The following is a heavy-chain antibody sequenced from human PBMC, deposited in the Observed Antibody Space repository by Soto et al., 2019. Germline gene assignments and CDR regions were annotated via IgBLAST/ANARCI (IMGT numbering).Heavy chain of an antibody. J-gene: IGHJ4*02. CDR2: IYSGGST. D-gene: IGHD3-3*01. CDR1: GFTVSSNY. V-gene: IGHV3-53*01. Sequence: PGGSLRLSCAASGFTVSSNYMSWVRQAPGKGLEWVSLIYSGGSTHYAESVKGRFTISRDNSKNTLYLQMNSLRAEDTAVYYCARVSDFWSGYPQSWGQGTLVTVSS. CDR3: ARVSDFWSGYPQS.